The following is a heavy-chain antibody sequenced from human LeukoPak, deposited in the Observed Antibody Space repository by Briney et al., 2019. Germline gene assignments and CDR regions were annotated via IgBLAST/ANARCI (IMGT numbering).Heavy chain of an antibody. CDR1: GFTFHSYA. D-gene: IGHD5-12*01. CDR3: AKGGQTDRFDY. J-gene: IGHJ4*02. Sequence: PGGSLRLSCAASGFTFHSYAMSCVRQAPGKGLEWVSGITNSGGNTYYADSVKGRFTISRDNSKSTLYLQMNSLRAEDTAVFYCAKGGQTDRFDYRGQGALVTVSS. V-gene: IGHV3-23*01. CDR2: ITNSGGNT.